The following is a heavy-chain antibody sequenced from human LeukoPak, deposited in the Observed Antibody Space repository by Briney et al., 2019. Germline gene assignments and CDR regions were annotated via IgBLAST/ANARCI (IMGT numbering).Heavy chain of an antibody. D-gene: IGHD3-22*01. J-gene: IGHJ4*02. CDR2: ISSSSSTT. CDR1: GFTFSSYS. CDR3: ARDNDYYDLHY. V-gene: IGHV3-48*04. Sequence: GGSLRLSCAASGFTFSSYSMNWVRQAPGKGLEWVSYISSSSSTTYYADSVKGRFTISRDNAKNSLYLQMNSLRAEDTAVYYCARDNDYYDLHYWGQGTLVTVSS.